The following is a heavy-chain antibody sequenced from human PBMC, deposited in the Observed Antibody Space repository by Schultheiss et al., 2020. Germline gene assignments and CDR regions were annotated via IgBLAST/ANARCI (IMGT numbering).Heavy chain of an antibody. D-gene: IGHD3-22*01. CDR3: ARTYYYDSSGYYNRTYYYGMDV. V-gene: IGHV3-33*01. CDR2: IWYDGSNK. J-gene: IGHJ6*02. CDR1: GFTFSSYG. Sequence: GGSLRLSCAASGFTFSSYGMHWVRQAPGKGLEWVAVIWYDGSNKYYADSVKGRFTISRDNSKNTLYLQMNSLRAEDTAVYYCARTYYYDSSGYYNRTYYYGMDVRGQGTTVTVSS.